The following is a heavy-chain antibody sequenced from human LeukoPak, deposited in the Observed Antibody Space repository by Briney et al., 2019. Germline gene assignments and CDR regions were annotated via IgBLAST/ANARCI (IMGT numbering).Heavy chain of an antibody. CDR1: GYTFTGYY. CDR2: INPNSGGT. J-gene: IGHJ4*02. CDR3: ARSIRWSIYYFDY. D-gene: IGHD4-23*01. Sequence: RASVKVSCKASGYTFTGYYMHWVRQATGQGLEWMGWINPNSGGTNYAQKFQGRVTMTRDTSISTAYMELSRLRSDDTAVYYCARSIRWSIYYFDYWGQGTLVTVSS. V-gene: IGHV1-2*02.